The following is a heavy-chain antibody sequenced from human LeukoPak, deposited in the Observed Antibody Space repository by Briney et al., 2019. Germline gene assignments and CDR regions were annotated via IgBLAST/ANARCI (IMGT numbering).Heavy chain of an antibody. J-gene: IGHJ4*02. D-gene: IGHD3-3*01. Sequence: PGESLKISCKASGYSFTAYFMHWVRQAPGQGPEWLGIMNPGDDYTDYAQNFQGRVTMTRGTSTRTVYMELRGLTSEDTAVYYCARADDQHFDYWGQGTLVTVSS. CDR3: ARADDQHFDY. CDR2: MNPGDDYT. CDR1: GYSFTAYF. V-gene: IGHV1-46*01.